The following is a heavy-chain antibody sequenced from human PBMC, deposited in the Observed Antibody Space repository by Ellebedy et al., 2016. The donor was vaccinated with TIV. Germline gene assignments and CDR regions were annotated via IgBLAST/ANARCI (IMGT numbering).Heavy chain of an antibody. CDR3: ARDMVRGAFDI. Sequence: SETLSLXCTVSGYSISSGYYWGWIRQPPGKGLEWIGSVYHSGSTYHNPYLKSRVTILVGTSKNQFSLKLSSVTAADTAVYYCARDMVRGAFDIWGQGAMVTVSP. J-gene: IGHJ3*02. CDR1: GYSISSGYY. V-gene: IGHV4-38-2*02. CDR2: VYHSGST. D-gene: IGHD3-10*01.